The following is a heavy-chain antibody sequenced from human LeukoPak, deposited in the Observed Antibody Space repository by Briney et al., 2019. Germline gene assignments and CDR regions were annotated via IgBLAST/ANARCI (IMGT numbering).Heavy chain of an antibody. J-gene: IGHJ4*02. V-gene: IGHV3-30*04. D-gene: IGHD2-2*02. CDR3: ARDGYCSSTSCYTGLDY. CDR1: GFTFSSYA. CDR2: ISYDGSNK. Sequence: GGSLRLSCAASGFTFSSYAMHWVRQAPGKGLEWVAVISYDGSNKYYADSVKGRFTISRDNSKNTLYLQMDSLRAEDTAVYYCARDGYCSSTSCYTGLDYWGQGTLVTVSS.